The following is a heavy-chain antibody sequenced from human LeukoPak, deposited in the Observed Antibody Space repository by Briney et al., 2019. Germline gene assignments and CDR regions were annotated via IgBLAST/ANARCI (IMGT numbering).Heavy chain of an antibody. Sequence: GGSLRLSCAASGFTFSSYWMHWVRQAPGKGLVWVSRINSDGSSTSYADSVKGRFTISRDNAKNTLYLQMNSLRAEDTAVYYWARGGGDSYGCFDYWGQGTLVTVSS. CDR2: INSDGSST. CDR3: ARGGGDSYGCFDY. V-gene: IGHV3-74*01. CDR1: GFTFSSYW. D-gene: IGHD5-18*01. J-gene: IGHJ4*02.